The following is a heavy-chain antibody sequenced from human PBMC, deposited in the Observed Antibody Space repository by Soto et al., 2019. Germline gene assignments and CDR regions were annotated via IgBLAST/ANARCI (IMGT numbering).Heavy chain of an antibody. D-gene: IGHD4-17*01. CDR2: ISYDGSNK. V-gene: IGHV3-30-3*01. Sequence: QVQLVESGGGVVQPGRSLRLSCAASGFPFSSYDIYWVRQAPGKGLEWVAVISYDGSNKYYADSVKGRFTISRDNSENTLYLQMTSLRAEDTAVYYCARDYGDYPRHGMDVWGQGTTVTVSS. CDR1: GFPFSSYD. J-gene: IGHJ6*02. CDR3: ARDYGDYPRHGMDV.